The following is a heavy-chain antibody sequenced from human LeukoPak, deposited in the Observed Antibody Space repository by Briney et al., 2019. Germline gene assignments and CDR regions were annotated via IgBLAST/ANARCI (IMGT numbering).Heavy chain of an antibody. CDR2: INPNSGGT. D-gene: IGHD2-15*01. J-gene: IGHJ4*02. CDR3: ASSCSGGSCFYYFDY. Sequence: ASVKVSCKVSGYTLTGYYMHWVRQAPGQGLEWMGWINPNSGGTNYAQKSQGRVIMTRDTSISTAYMELSRLRSDDTAVYYCASSCSGGSCFYYFDYWGQGTLVTVSS. CDR1: GYTLTGYY. V-gene: IGHV1-2*02.